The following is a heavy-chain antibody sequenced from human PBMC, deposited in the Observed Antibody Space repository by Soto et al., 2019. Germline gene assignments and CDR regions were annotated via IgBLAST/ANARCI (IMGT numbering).Heavy chain of an antibody. J-gene: IGHJ6*02. V-gene: IGHV3-30*03. Sequence: GGSLRLSCAASGFTFSSYGMHWVRQAPGKGLEWVAVISYDGSNKYYADSVKGRFTISRDNSKNTLYLQMNSLRAEDTAVYYCARKGDTAMVWNYYGMDVWGQGTTVTVSS. CDR2: ISYDGSNK. CDR3: ARKGDTAMVWNYYGMDV. D-gene: IGHD5-18*01. CDR1: GFTFSSYG.